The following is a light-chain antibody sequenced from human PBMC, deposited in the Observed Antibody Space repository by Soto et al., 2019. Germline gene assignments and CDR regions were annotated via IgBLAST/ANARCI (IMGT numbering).Light chain of an antibody. CDR2: EVS. J-gene: IGLJ1*01. V-gene: IGLV2-14*01. CDR1: ISDVGGYKY. CDR3: SSYAGSSNV. Sequence: QSALTQPASVSGSPGQSITISCTGTISDVGGYKYVSWYQQYPGKAPKLIIYEVSIRPSGVSNRFSGSKSGNTASLTISGLQAEDEGNYYCSSYAGSSNVFGTGTKVTVL.